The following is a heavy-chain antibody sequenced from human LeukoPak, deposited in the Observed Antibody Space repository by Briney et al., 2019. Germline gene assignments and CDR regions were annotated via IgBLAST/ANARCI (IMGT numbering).Heavy chain of an antibody. J-gene: IGHJ6*02. CDR1: GGSISSSSYY. CDR3: ARSGKAAAGPDYGMDV. Sequence: SETLSLTCTVSGGSISSSSYYWGWIRQPPGKGLEWIGSIYYSGSTYYNPSLKSRVTISVDKSKNQFSLKLSSVTAADTAVYYCARSGKAAAGPDYGMDVWGQGTTVTVSS. CDR2: IYYSGST. V-gene: IGHV4-39*07. D-gene: IGHD6-13*01.